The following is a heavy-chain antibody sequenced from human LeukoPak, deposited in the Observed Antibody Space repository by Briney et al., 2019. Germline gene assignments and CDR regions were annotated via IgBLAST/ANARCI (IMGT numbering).Heavy chain of an antibody. CDR3: ARVEVPRDINDWYFDL. Sequence: SQTLSLTCTVSGYSIAHGFFWAWIRQPPGGGLEWMGSLYHSGTTYYNTSLKSRISTSVDTSKNQFSLKLRLVTAADTAVYYCARVEVPRDINDWYFDLWGRVTLVTVSS. CDR2: LYHSGTT. J-gene: IGHJ2*01. CDR1: GYSIAHGFF. D-gene: IGHD2-15*01. V-gene: IGHV4-38-2*02.